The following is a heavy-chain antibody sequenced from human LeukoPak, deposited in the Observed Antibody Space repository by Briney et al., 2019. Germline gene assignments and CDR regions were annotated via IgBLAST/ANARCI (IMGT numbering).Heavy chain of an antibody. D-gene: IGHD2-2*01. J-gene: IGHJ6*02. CDR1: EYTFTGYY. CDR2: LNPNTGGT. Sequence: ASVKVSCKASEYTFTGYYIHWVRQAPGQGLEWMGRLNPNTGGTNYAQNFQGRVTMTRDTSISTVYMELSSLRSDDTALYYCARDLHIVVVPAATSLNYYYGMDVWGQGTTVTVSS. CDR3: ARDLHIVVVPAATSLNYYYGMDV. V-gene: IGHV1-2*06.